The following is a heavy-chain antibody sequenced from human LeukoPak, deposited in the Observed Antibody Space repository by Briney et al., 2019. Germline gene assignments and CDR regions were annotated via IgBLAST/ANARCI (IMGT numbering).Heavy chain of an antibody. CDR1: GYTFTGYY. J-gene: IGHJ4*02. Sequence: ASVKVSCKASGYTFTGYYMHWVRQAPGQGLEWMGWINPNSGGTNYAQKFQGRVTMTRDTSISTAYMELSRPRSDDTAVYYCARVPSDYVWGSYRYWGQGTLVTVSS. D-gene: IGHD3-16*02. CDR3: ARVPSDYVWGSYRY. V-gene: IGHV1-2*02. CDR2: INPNSGGT.